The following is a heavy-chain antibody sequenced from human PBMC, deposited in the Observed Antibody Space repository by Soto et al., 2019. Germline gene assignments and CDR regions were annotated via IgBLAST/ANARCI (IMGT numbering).Heavy chain of an antibody. CDR3: ARNARFRCISTSCKDYYYYYGMDV. D-gene: IGHD2-2*01. Sequence: ASVKVSCKTSGYTFTSFVISWVRHAPGQGLEWMGWITTDKGKTNYAQKFQGRVTITADESTSTAYMELSSLRSEDTAVYYCARNARFRCISTSCKDYYYYYGMDVWGQGTTVTVSS. CDR1: GYTFTSFV. J-gene: IGHJ6*02. V-gene: IGHV1-18*01. CDR2: ITTDKGKT.